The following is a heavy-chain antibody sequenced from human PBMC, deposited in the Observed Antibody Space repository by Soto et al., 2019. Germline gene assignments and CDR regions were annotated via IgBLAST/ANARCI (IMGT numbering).Heavy chain of an antibody. CDR1: GFAFGGYD. J-gene: IGHJ4*02. V-gene: IGHV3-13*01. D-gene: IGHD3-3*01. CDR2: IDSAGTT. Sequence: VQLVESGGGLLQPGGSLRLSCAASGFAFGGYDFHWVRQGPGKGLEWVSGIDSAGTTYYLVSVKGRFTMSREIATNSFYLQMSSVRVEDTAVYYCAIEVLGGHIRPFDSWGQGALVTVSS. CDR3: AIEVLGGHIRPFDS.